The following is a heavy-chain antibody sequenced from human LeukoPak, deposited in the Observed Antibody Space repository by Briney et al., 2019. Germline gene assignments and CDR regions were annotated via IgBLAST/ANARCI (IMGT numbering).Heavy chain of an antibody. D-gene: IGHD2-2*01. J-gene: IGHJ3*02. V-gene: IGHV3-7*01. Sequence: PGGSLGLSCAASGFTFSSYWMSWVRQAPGKGLEWVANIKQDGSEKYYVDSVKGRFTISRDNAKNSLYLQMNSLRAEDTAVYYCARDRRSSTSPIGDAFDIWGQGTMVTVSS. CDR1: GFTFSSYW. CDR2: IKQDGSEK. CDR3: ARDRRSSTSPIGDAFDI.